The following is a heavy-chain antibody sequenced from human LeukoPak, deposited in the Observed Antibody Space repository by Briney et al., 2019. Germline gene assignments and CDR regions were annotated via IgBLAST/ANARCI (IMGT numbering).Heavy chain of an antibody. V-gene: IGHV4-4*02. CDR3: ARGGSYVYFDY. D-gene: IGHD3-16*01. CDR1: GGSISSSIW. Sequence: SETLSLTCAVSGGSISSSIWWSWVRPPPGKGLEWIAEIYQSGRTNYNPSLRSRVTMSVDKSTNQFSLKLASVTAADTAVYYCARGGSYVYFDYWGQETLVTVTS. J-gene: IGHJ4*02. CDR2: IYQSGRT.